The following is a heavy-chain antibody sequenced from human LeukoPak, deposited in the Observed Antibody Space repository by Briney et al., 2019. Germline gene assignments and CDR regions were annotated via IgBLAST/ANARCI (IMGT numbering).Heavy chain of an antibody. V-gene: IGHV4-39*07. CDR3: AIVPLRYFDWLSIRGAFDI. CDR2: IYYSGST. J-gene: IGHJ3*02. D-gene: IGHD3-9*01. CDR1: GGSISSSSYY. Sequence: SETLSLTCTVSGGSISSSSYYWGWIRQPPGKGLEGIGSIYYSGSTYYNTSLKRRVTISVDTYKHQFSLKLSSVTAADMAVYYCAIVPLRYFDWLSIRGAFDIWGQGTMVTVSS.